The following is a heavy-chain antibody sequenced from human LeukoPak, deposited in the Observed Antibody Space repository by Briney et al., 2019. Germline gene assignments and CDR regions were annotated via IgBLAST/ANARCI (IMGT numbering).Heavy chain of an antibody. J-gene: IGHJ4*02. CDR1: GLAFSSYA. CDR3: ADYGVSGVRNNFY. Sequence: GGSLRLSCAASGLAFSSYAMSWVRQAPGKGLEWVSTICVASNTFYADSVKGRFTISRDNSRNTVYLQMTSLRADDTAVYYCADYGVSGVRNNFYWGQGTLVTVSS. CDR2: ICVASNT. D-gene: IGHD3-3*01. V-gene: IGHV3-23*01.